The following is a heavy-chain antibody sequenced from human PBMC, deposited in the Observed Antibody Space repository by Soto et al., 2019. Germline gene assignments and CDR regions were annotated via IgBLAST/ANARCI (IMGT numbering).Heavy chain of an antibody. CDR3: ARGVGSSPPRY. V-gene: IGHV4-59*01. CDR1: GGSISVYY. Sequence: QVQLQESGPGQVKPSETLSLTCTISGGSISVYYWSWIRQPPGQALEWIGYIYDSGSPYYNPSLRSRVIISGDTSKNPISLKLTSATAADTAVYYCARGVGSSPPRYWGRGTLVTVSS. D-gene: IGHD1-26*01. J-gene: IGHJ4*02. CDR2: IYDSGSP.